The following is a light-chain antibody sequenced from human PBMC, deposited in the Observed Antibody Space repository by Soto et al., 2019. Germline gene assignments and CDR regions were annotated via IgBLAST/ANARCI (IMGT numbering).Light chain of an antibody. CDR1: QSVSDN. CDR2: GAS. V-gene: IGKV3-15*01. Sequence: EIVLTQSPATLSVSPGERATLSCRASQSVSDNLAWYQQRPGQAPKLLIYGASTRATGVPVRFSGSGSGTDFTLTISSLQSEDFAVYYCQQYNNGPPLTFGGGTKVEIK. J-gene: IGKJ4*02. CDR3: QQYNNGPPLT.